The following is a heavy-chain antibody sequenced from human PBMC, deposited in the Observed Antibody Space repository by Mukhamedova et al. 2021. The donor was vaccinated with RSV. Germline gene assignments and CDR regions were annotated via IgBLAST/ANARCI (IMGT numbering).Heavy chain of an antibody. Sequence: TFSSYGMHWVRQAPGKGLEWVAVIWYDGSNKYYADSVKGRFTISRDNSKNTLYLQMNSLRAEDTAMYYCAKGAVVVPAAMDYYG. CDR1: TFSSYG. J-gene: IGHJ6*01. CDR3: AKGAVVVPAAMDYYG. CDR2: IWYDGSNK. D-gene: IGHD2-2*01. V-gene: IGHV3-33*06.